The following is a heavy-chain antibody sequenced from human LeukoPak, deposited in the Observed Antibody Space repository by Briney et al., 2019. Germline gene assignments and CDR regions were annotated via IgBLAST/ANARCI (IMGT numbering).Heavy chain of an antibody. J-gene: IGHJ5*02. V-gene: IGHV4-30-2*01. Sequence: PSQTLSLTCTVSGGSISSGGYYWSWIRQPPGKGLEWIGYIYHSGSTYYNPSLKSRVTISVDRSKNQFSLKLSSVTAADTAVYYCARGTIVVVPAARPRIWFDPWGQGTLVTVSS. CDR1: GGSISSGGYY. CDR3: ARGTIVVVPAARPRIWFDP. CDR2: IYHSGST. D-gene: IGHD2-2*01.